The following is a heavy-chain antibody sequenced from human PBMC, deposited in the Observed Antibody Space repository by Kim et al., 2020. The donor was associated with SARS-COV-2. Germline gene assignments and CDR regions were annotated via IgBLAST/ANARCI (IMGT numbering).Heavy chain of an antibody. J-gene: IGHJ4*02. CDR2: INHSGST. D-gene: IGHD6-13*01. CDR1: GGSFSGYY. V-gene: IGHV4-34*01. Sequence: SETLSLTCAVYGGSFSGYYWSWIRQPPGKGLEWIGEINHSGSTNYNPSLKSRVTISVDTSKNQFSLKLSSVTAADTAVYYCARAPRKLIAAAGTNFDYWGQGTLVTVSS. CDR3: ARAPRKLIAAAGTNFDY.